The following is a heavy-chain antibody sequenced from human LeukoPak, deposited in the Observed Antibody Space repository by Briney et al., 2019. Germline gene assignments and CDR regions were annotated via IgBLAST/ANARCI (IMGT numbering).Heavy chain of an antibody. J-gene: IGHJ4*02. D-gene: IGHD5-18*01. V-gene: IGHV3-48*03. CDR3: ARDLVQLWSRDY. CDR1: GLTFSSYE. Sequence: GGSLRLSCAASGLTFSSYEMNWVRQAPGKGLEWVSYISSSGRNIYYADSVNGRFTISRDNAKNSLYLQMNSLRAEDTAIYYCARDLVQLWSRDYWGQGTLVTVSS. CDR2: ISSSGRNI.